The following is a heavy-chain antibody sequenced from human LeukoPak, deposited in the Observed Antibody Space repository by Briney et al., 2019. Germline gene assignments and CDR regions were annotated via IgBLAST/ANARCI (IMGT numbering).Heavy chain of an antibody. CDR1: GFTFNNYG. CDR3: AKDRETTASGTFDY. D-gene: IGHD1-1*01. J-gene: IGHJ4*02. CDR2: ISDDGRNK. V-gene: IGHV3-30*18. Sequence: PGGSLRLSCAASGFTFNNYGMHYVRQAPGKGLEWMAVISDDGRNKKYADSVRGRFTISRDDSNNTLYLQMNSLRAEDTGVYYCAKDRETTASGTFDYWGQGTLVTVSS.